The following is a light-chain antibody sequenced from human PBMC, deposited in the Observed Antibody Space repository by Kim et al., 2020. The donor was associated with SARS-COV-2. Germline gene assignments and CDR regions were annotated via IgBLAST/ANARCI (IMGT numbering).Light chain of an antibody. J-gene: IGLJ2*01. Sequence: GQSITISCTGTSSDVGGYTYVSWYQQHPGKAPKLMIYDVIKRPSGVSNRFSGSKSVNTASLTISGLQAEDEADYYCSSYTSSSTVVFGGGTQLTVL. V-gene: IGLV2-14*04. CDR2: DVI. CDR1: SSDVGGYTY. CDR3: SSYTSSSTVV.